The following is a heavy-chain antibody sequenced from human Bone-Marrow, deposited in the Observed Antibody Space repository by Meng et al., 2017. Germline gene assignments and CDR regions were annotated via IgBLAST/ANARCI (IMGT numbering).Heavy chain of an antibody. V-gene: IGHV4-4*03. CDR1: GDSISSDIW. D-gene: IGHD1-7*01. J-gene: IGHJ4*02. CDR3: GRDQGRELINH. Sequence: QVQLQDSGPGLVKPPGTLSLTCTVSGDSISSDIWWSWVRQPPGKGLEWIGEVYHRGDTNYNPSLKSRVDISVDKSKNQFYLSLFSVTAADTAVYYCGRDQGRELINHWGQGTLVTVSS. CDR2: VYHRGDT.